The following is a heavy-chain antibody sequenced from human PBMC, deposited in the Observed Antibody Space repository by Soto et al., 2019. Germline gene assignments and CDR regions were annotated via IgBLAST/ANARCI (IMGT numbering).Heavy chain of an antibody. Sequence: SETLSLTCAVSGYSISSSNWWGWIRQPPGKGLEWIGYIYYSGTTYYNPSLKSRVTMSVDTPKNQFSLKLTSVTAADTAIYFCARGSISYRYYSDVGSSWWFDPWGQGALVTVSS. J-gene: IGHJ5*02. D-gene: IGHD3-22*01. CDR3: ARGSISYRYYSDVGSSWWFDP. V-gene: IGHV4-28*03. CDR2: IYYSGTT. CDR1: GYSISSSNW.